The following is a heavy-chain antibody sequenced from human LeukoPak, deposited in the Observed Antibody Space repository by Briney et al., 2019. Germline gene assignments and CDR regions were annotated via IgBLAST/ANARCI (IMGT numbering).Heavy chain of an antibody. CDR3: ATSLGQLLGGWELDY. D-gene: IGHD2-2*01. J-gene: IGHJ4*02. CDR2: ISYDGSNE. CDR1: GFTFSSYV. Sequence: GGSLRLSCAASGFTFSSYVMHWVRQAPGKGLEWVAIISYDGSNEYYADSVKGRFAISRDNSKNTLYLQMNSLRAEDTAVYYCATSLGQLLGGWELDYWGQGTLVTVSS. V-gene: IGHV3-30*09.